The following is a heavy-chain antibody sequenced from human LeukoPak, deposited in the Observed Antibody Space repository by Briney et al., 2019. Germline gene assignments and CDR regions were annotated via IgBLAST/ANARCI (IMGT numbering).Heavy chain of an antibody. J-gene: IGHJ4*02. Sequence: GESLKISCKGSGYSFTNYWIGWVRQAPGKGLEWVSYISSDSSTIYYADSVKGRFTISRDNAKNSLYLQMNSLRVEDTAVYYCARETRGGYWGQGTLVTVSS. V-gene: IGHV3-48*04. CDR1: GYSFTNYW. CDR3: ARETRGGY. CDR2: ISSDSSTI. D-gene: IGHD3-16*01.